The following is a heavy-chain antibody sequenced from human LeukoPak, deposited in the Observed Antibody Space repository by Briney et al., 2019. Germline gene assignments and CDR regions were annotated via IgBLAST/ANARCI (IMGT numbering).Heavy chain of an antibody. D-gene: IGHD4-17*01. Sequence: GGSLRLSCAASGLTFSNYAMNWVRQASGRGLEWVSGITDSGRRTYYADSVKGRFSISRDNSKNTVYLQMSDLRAEDTAVYYCAKITKATTPNYWGQGTLVTVSS. CDR3: AKITKATTPNY. V-gene: IGHV3-23*01. J-gene: IGHJ4*02. CDR1: GLTFSNYA. CDR2: ITDSGRRT.